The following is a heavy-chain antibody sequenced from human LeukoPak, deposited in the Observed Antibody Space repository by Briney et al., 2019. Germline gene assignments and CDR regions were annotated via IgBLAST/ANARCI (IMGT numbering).Heavy chain of an antibody. CDR1: GGSFSGYS. CDR2: IYHSGST. V-gene: IGHV4-30-2*01. D-gene: IGHD3-16*01. CDR3: ARDSMITFGGVIDP. J-gene: IGHJ5*02. Sequence: PSETLSLTCAVYGGSFSGYSWSWIRQPPGKGLEWIGYIYHSGSTYYNPSLKSRVTISVDRSKNQFSLKLSSVTAADTAVYYCARDSMITFGGVIDPWGQGTLVTVSS.